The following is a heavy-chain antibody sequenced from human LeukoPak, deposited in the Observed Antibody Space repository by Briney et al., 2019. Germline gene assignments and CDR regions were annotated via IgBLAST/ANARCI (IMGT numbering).Heavy chain of an antibody. Sequence: TGGSLRLSCAASGFTFSNYWMHWVRQAPGKGLVWVSRINSEGSSTSYADSVKGRFAISRDNAKNTLYLQMNSLRAEDTAVYYCARGSSGFGDWGQGTLVTVSS. V-gene: IGHV3-74*01. D-gene: IGHD1-26*01. CDR3: ARGSSGFGD. J-gene: IGHJ4*02. CDR1: GFTFSNYW. CDR2: INSEGSST.